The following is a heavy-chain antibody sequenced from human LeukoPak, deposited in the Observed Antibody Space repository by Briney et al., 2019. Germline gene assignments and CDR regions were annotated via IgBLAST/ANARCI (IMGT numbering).Heavy chain of an antibody. CDR3: AKAGIVGPTVPDAFDI. D-gene: IGHD1-26*01. CDR1: GFTFSSYG. CDR2: IPYDGSNK. J-gene: IGHJ3*02. Sequence: GRSLRLSCAASGFTFSSYGMHWVRQAPGKGLEWVALIPYDGSNKYYADSVKGRFTISRDNSKNTLYLRMNSLRAEDTAVFYCAKAGIVGPTVPDAFDIWGQGTMVTVSS. V-gene: IGHV3-30*18.